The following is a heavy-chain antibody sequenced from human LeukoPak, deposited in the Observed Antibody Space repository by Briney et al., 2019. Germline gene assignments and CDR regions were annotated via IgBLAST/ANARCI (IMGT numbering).Heavy chain of an antibody. CDR1: GYTFNNYF. CDR3: ARGQTMYY. CDR2: ISPHSHTT. D-gene: IGHD3-10*02. V-gene: IGHV1-18*01. J-gene: IGHJ4*02. Sequence: ASVKVSRKASGYTFNNYFISWVRQAPGQGLEWVGWISPHSHTTHYAEKVQGRVTMTTDTSTTTVYMELRSLTSDDTAVYFCARGQTMYYWGQGTPVTVSS.